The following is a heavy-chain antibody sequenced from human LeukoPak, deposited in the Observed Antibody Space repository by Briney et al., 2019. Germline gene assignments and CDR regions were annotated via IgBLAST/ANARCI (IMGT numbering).Heavy chain of an antibody. CDR3: ARKERISLLRGVMGFDY. D-gene: IGHD3-10*01. V-gene: IGHV3-23*01. J-gene: IGHJ4*02. CDR1: GFIFSTYA. Sequence: PGGSLRLSCAGSGFIFSTYAMNWVRQAPGKGLVWVSGISGSDGRTYYADSVKGRFTISRDNSKNRLYLQMNSLRAEDTAVYYCARKERISLLRGVMGFDYWGQGTLVTVSS. CDR2: ISGSDGRT.